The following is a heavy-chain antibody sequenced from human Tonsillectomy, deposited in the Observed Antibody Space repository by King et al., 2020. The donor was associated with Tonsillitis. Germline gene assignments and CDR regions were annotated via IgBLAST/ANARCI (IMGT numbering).Heavy chain of an antibody. D-gene: IGHD1-1*01. Sequence: LQLQESGPGLVEPSETLSLTCSVSYGSITTYYWNWIRQTPGKGLEWIGYLYHRGSGSTNYNPSLKSRVTISVDPSKNQFTLKLTAVTAADTATYFCAGVTTSLMDNDWFFDLGGRGSLVTVPS. J-gene: IGHJ2*01. CDR2: LYHRGSGST. V-gene: IGHV4-59*01. CDR3: AGVTTSLMDNDWFFDL. CDR1: YGSITTYY.